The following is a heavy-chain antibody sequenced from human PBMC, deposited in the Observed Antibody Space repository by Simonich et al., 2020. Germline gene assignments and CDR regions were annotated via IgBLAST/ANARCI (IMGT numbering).Heavy chain of an antibody. CDR1: GFTFSSYW. CDR3: ARDYSNYDAFDI. CDR2: IKRDGSST. J-gene: IGHJ3*02. V-gene: IGHV3-74*01. D-gene: IGHD4-4*01. Sequence: EVQLVESGGGLVQPGGSLRLSCAASGFTFSSYWMHWVRQAPGKGRGWVTRIKRDGSSTSYADSVKGRFTISRDNAKNTLYLQMNSLRAEDTAVYYCARDYSNYDAFDIWGQGTMVTVSS.